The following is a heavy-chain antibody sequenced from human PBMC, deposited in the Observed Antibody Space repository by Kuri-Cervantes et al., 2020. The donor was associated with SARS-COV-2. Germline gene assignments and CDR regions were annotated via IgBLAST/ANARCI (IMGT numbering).Heavy chain of an antibody. CDR3: ARELLTGDGFDY. CDR1: GFTFSSYS. J-gene: IGHJ4*02. CDR2: ISSSSSYI. V-gene: IGHV3-21*01. Sequence: GGSLRLSCAASGFTFSSYSMNWVRQAPGKGLEWVSSISSSSSYIYYADSVKGRFTISRDNAKNSLYLQMNSLRAEDTAVYYCARELLTGDGFDYWGQGTLVTVSS. D-gene: IGHD7-27*01.